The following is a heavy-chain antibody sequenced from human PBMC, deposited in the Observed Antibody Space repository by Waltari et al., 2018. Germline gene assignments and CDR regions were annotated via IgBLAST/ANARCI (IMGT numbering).Heavy chain of an antibody. CDR2: VDPEDGET. V-gene: IGHV1-69-2*01. CDR1: RSTFTDYH. D-gene: IGHD6-13*01. CDR3: VRGPRVAAAGLDY. J-gene: IGHJ4*02. Sequence: EAQLVQSGAEVKKPGATVKISCKGSRSTFTDYHIHWVQQAPEKGLDWMGLVDPEDGETVYAEKFQGRVTISADTSTDTTHMELSSLRSEDTAVYYCVRGPRVAAAGLDYWGQGTLVTVSS.